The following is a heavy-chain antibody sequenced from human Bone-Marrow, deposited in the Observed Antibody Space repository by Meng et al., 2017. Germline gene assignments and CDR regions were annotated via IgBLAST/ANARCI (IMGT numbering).Heavy chain of an antibody. CDR2: IYYSGST. J-gene: IGHJ6*02. D-gene: IGHD3-10*01. Sequence: SETLSLTCTVSGVSISSSSYYWGWIRQPPGKGLEWIGYIYYSGSTNYNPSLKSRVTISVDTSKNQFSLKLSYVTAADTAVYYCARDRVRGVTYYYYGMDVWGQGTTVTVS. CDR1: GVSISSSSYY. CDR3: ARDRVRGVTYYYYGMDV. V-gene: IGHV4-61*01.